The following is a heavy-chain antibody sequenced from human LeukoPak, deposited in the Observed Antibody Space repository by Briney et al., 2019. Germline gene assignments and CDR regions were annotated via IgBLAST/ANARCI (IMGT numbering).Heavy chain of an antibody. CDR3: AREDYYDSSGYSPYNWFDP. J-gene: IGHJ5*02. Sequence: SSVKVSCKASGGTFSSYAISWVRQAPGQGLEWMGRIIPIFGTANYAQKFQGRVTITTDESTSTAYIELSSLRSEDTAVYYCAREDYYDSSGYSPYNWFDPWGQGTLVTVSS. D-gene: IGHD3-22*01. V-gene: IGHV1-69*05. CDR2: IIPIFGTA. CDR1: GGTFSSYA.